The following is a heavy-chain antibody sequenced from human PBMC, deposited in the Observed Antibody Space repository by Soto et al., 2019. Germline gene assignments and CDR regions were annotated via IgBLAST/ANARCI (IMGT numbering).Heavy chain of an antibody. J-gene: IGHJ5*02. CDR3: ARDTPGPLSFDX. Sequence: GGSLRLSCEASGLIVNNNFMNWVRQAPGRGLEWVSVINPEGRTYYADSVKDRFTISRDTSKNTLYLQMNSLRVEDTAVYYCARDTPGPLSFDXWGQGTQVTVSS. CDR1: GLIVNNNF. V-gene: IGHV3-66*01. CDR2: INPEGRT.